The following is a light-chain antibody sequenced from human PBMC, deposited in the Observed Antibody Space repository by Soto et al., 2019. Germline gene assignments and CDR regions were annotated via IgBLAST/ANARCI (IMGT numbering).Light chain of an antibody. CDR3: QSYDSSLSGYYV. J-gene: IGLJ1*01. CDR2: GHS. CDR1: SSNIGAGYD. Sequence: QSVLTQPPSVCGAPGQRVTISCTGSSSNIGAGYDVHWYQQLPGTAPKLLIYGHSNRPSGVPDRFSGSKSGTSASLAITGLQAEDEADYYCQSYDSSLSGYYVFGTGTKLTVL. V-gene: IGLV1-40*01.